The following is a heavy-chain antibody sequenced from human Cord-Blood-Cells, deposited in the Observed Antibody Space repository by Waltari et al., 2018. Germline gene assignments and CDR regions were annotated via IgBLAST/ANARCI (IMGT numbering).Heavy chain of an antibody. J-gene: IGHJ2*01. CDR3: ATGGSSWYWYFDL. Sequence: QLQLVQSAAEVKKPGASVKSPCKVGGDTLTALSTHAVRPAPGKGLEWMGGFDPEDGETIYAQKFQGRVTMTEDTSTDTAYMELSSLRSEDTAVYYCATGGSSWYWYFDLWGRGTLVTVSS. V-gene: IGHV1-24*01. CDR1: GDTLTALS. D-gene: IGHD6-13*01. CDR2: FDPEDGET.